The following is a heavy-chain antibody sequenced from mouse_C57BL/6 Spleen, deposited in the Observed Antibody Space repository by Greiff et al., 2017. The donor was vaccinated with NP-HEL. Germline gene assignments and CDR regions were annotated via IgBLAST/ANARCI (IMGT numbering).Heavy chain of an antibody. CDR3: ARGGYDYDGRDYYAMDY. CDR2: IYPSDSET. J-gene: IGHJ4*01. CDR1: GYTFTSYW. V-gene: IGHV1-61*01. Sequence: QVQLQQSGAELVRPGSSVKLSCKASGYTFTSYWMDWVKQRPGQGLEWIGNIYPSDSETHYNQKFKDKATLTVDKSSSTAYMQLSSLTSEDSAVYYCARGGYDYDGRDYYAMDYWGQGTSVTVSS. D-gene: IGHD2-4*01.